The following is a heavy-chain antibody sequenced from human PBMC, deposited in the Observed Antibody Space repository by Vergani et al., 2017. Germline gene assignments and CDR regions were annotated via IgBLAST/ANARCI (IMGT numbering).Heavy chain of an antibody. CDR2: ISGSGGST. J-gene: IGHJ4*02. CDR1: GFTFSSYA. Sequence: EVQLLESGGGLVQPGGSLRLSCAASGFTFSSYAMSWVRQAPEKGLEWVSAISGSGGSTSYAESVKGRFTISRDNSTSTPYLQMNSLGAEETAVYYCASIIAAAIWGQGTLVTVSS. D-gene: IGHD6-13*01. CDR3: ASIIAAAI. V-gene: IGHV3-23*01.